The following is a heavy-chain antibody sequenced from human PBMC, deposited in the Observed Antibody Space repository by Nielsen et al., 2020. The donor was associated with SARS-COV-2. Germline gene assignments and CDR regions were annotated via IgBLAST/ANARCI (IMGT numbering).Heavy chain of an antibody. CDR1: GGSFSGYY. V-gene: IGHV4-34*01. D-gene: IGHD6-13*01. CDR2: INHSGST. Sequence: SETLSLTCAVYGGSFSGYYWSWIRQLPGKGLEWIGEINHSGSTNYNPSLKSRVTISVDTSKNQFSLKLSSVTAADTAVYYCARESSPFDYWGQGTLVTVSS. J-gene: IGHJ4*02. CDR3: ARESSPFDY.